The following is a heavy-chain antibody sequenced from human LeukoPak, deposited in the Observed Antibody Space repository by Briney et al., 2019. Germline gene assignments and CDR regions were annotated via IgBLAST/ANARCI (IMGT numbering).Heavy chain of an antibody. V-gene: IGHV3-48*03. J-gene: IGHJ4*02. CDR2: ISSSGSTI. CDR3: ARARMWLDPFDY. Sequence: PGGSLRLSCAASGFTFSSYEMNWVRQAPGKGLEWVSYISSSGSTIYYADSVKGRFTISRDNAKNSLYLQMNSLRAEDTAVYYCARARMWLDPFDYWGQGTLVTVSS. CDR1: GFTFSSYE. D-gene: IGHD6-19*01.